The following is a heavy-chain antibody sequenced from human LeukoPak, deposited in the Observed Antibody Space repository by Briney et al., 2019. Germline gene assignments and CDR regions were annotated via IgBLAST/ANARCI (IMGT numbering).Heavy chain of an antibody. CDR1: EFTFSSYS. Sequence: GGSLRLSCAASEFTFSSYSMNWVRQAPGKGLEWVSVIYSGGSTYYADSVKGRFTISRDNSKNTLYLQMNSLRAEDTAVYYCARDGSGSSDYWGQGTLVTVSS. CDR2: IYSGGST. V-gene: IGHV3-53*01. J-gene: IGHJ4*02. D-gene: IGHD1-26*01. CDR3: ARDGSGSSDY.